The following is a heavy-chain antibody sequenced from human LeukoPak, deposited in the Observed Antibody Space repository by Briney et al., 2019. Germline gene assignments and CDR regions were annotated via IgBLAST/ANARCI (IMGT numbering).Heavy chain of an antibody. Sequence: SQTLSLTCTVSGGSISSGSYYWSWIRQPAGKGLEWIGRIYTSGSTNYNPSLKSRVTISVDTSKNQFSLKLSSVTAADTAVYYCARNYCSSTSCYSNWFDPWGQGTLVTVSS. CDR3: ARNYCSSTSCYSNWFDP. V-gene: IGHV4-61*02. D-gene: IGHD2-2*01. J-gene: IGHJ5*02. CDR2: IYTSGST. CDR1: GGSISSGSYY.